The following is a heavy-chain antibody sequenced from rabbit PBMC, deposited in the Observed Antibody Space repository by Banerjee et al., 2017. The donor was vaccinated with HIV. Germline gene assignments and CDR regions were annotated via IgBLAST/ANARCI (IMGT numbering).Heavy chain of an antibody. D-gene: IGHD6-1*01. CDR2: IDTGSGST. Sequence: QSLEESGGDLVKPEGSLTLTCTASGFSLSSYGISWVRQAPGKGLEWIGAIDTGSGSTYYASWAKGRFTISKTSSTTMTLQMTSLTAADTATYFCARTGYADYPYGGMDLWGQGTLVTVS. CDR1: GFSLSSYG. V-gene: IGHV1S40*01. J-gene: IGHJ3*01. CDR3: ARTGYADYPYGGMDL.